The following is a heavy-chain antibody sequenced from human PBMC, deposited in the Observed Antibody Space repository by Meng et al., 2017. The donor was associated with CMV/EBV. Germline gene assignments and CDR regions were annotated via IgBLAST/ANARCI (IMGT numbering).Heavy chain of an antibody. CDR3: ARGGDGGLDY. CDR2: INGDGSDT. Sequence: LSCAASGCGFGHLWMHWVRQAPGKGLVWVSYINGDGSDTHYADSVKGRFTIFRDNAKNTLYLQVNSLTSEDTAMYYCARGGDGGLDYWGQGTLVTVSS. D-gene: IGHD3-16*01. CDR1: GCGFGHLW. J-gene: IGHJ4*02. V-gene: IGHV3-74*01.